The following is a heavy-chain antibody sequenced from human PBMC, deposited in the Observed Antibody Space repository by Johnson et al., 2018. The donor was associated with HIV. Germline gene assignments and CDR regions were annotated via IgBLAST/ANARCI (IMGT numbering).Heavy chain of an antibody. CDR3: ARASHSSGWYGRLGDAFDI. D-gene: IGHD6-19*01. Sequence: EVQLVESGGGLVKPGGSLRLSCAASGFSFSDYYMSWVRQAPEKGLEWVSGINWNGGSTGYADSVKGRFTISRDNAKNTLYLQMNSLRDEDTALYYCARASHSSGWYGRLGDAFDIWGQGTMVTVSS. J-gene: IGHJ3*02. CDR2: INWNGGST. V-gene: IGHV3-20*04. CDR1: GFSFSDYY.